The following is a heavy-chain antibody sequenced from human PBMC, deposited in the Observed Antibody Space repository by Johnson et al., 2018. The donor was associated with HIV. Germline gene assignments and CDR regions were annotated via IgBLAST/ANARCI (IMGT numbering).Heavy chain of an antibody. V-gene: IGHV3-7*01. CDR2: IKQDGSEK. CDR3: ARVRPKGSFDI. D-gene: IGHD1-1*01. J-gene: IGHJ3*02. Sequence: AKLVESGGGLVKPGGSLRLSCAASGFTFSDYYMSWFRQASGKGLEWVSYIKQDGSEKDYVDSVKGRFTISRDNAKNSLYLQMNSRSAEDTAVYYCARVRPKGSFDIWGQGTMVTVSS. CDR1: GFTFSDYY.